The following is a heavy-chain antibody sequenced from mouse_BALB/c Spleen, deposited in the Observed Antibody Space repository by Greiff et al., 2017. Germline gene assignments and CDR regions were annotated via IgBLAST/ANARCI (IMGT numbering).Heavy chain of an antibody. CDR2: INPGSGGT. CDR1: GYAFTNYL. V-gene: IGHV1-54*01. J-gene: IGHJ3*01. D-gene: IGHD2-14*01. Sequence: QVQLQQSGAELVRPGTSVKVSCKASGYAFTNYLIEWVKQRPGQGLEWIGVINPGSGGTNYNEKFKGKATLTADKSSSTAYMQLSSLTSDDSAVYFCAREGEVRGAYWGQGTLVTVSA. CDR3: AREGEVRGAY.